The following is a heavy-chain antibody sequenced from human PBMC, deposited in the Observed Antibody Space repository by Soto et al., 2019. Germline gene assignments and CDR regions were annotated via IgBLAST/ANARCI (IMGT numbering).Heavy chain of an antibody. CDR2: IYSGGKT. CDR3: ATSPTTGNT. CDR1: GFTVSNNY. D-gene: IGHD1-1*01. V-gene: IGHV3-53*01. J-gene: IGHJ4*02. Sequence: EVQLVESGGGLIQPGGSLRLSCAASGFTVSNNYMIWVRQAPGKGLEWVSLIYSGGKTYYADSVKGRFTSSRDNSNNTLYLQMNSLRAEDKAGYDCATSPTTGNTWGQGTLVTVSS.